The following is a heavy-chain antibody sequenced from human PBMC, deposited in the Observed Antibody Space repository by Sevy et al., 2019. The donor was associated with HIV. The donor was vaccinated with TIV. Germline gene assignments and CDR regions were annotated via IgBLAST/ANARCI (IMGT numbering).Heavy chain of an antibody. D-gene: IGHD2-2*01. CDR1: GYTFTSYA. Sequence: ASVKVSCKASGYTFTSYAMHWVRQAPGQRLEWMGWINAGNGNTKYSQKFQGRVTINRDTSASTAYMELSSLRSEDTAVYYCARCGYCSSTSCFTKNWFDPWGQGTLVTVSS. V-gene: IGHV1-3*01. CDR3: ARCGYCSSTSCFTKNWFDP. CDR2: INAGNGNT. J-gene: IGHJ5*02.